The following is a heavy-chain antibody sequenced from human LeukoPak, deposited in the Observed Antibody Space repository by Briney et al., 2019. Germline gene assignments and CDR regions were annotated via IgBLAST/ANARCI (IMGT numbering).Heavy chain of an antibody. J-gene: IGHJ4*02. V-gene: IGHV1-2*02. CDR3: VREGEGPLSKDFDY. CDR2: IGPHSTFT. D-gene: IGHD2/OR15-2a*01. Sequence: ASVKVSCKSSGFTFTDHYIHWVRPGPGQGLGWMGYIGPHSTFTSSPQEFQGRVTQTRDASMSTAYMELTKLTSDDTAVYYCVREGEGPLSKDFDYWGQGTLVTVSS. CDR1: GFTFTDHY.